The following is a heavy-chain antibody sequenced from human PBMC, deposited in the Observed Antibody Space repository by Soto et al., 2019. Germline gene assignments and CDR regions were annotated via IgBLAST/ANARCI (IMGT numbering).Heavy chain of an antibody. D-gene: IGHD6-13*01. Sequence: GGSLRLSCAASGFTFSSYGMHWVRQAPGKGLEWVAVISYDGSNKYYADSVKGRFTISRDNSKNTLYLQMNSLRAEDTAVYYCAKGKGFSSWYEKIFDYWGQGTLVTVSS. J-gene: IGHJ4*02. CDR2: ISYDGSNK. CDR3: AKGKGFSSWYEKIFDY. V-gene: IGHV3-30*18. CDR1: GFTFSSYG.